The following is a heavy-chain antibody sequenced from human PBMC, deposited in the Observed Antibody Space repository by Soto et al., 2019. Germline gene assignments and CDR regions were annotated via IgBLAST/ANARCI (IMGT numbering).Heavy chain of an antibody. CDR1: GFTFSSYS. Sequence: GGSLRLSCAASGFTFSSYSMNWVRQAPGKGLEWVSYISSSSSYIYYADSVKGRFTISRDNAKNSLYLQMNSLRAEDTAVYYCASNYDFWSGCYTGFDYYYYYYMDVWGKGTTVTVSS. CDR2: ISSSSSYI. V-gene: IGHV3-21*05. D-gene: IGHD3-3*01. J-gene: IGHJ6*03. CDR3: ASNYDFWSGCYTGFDYYYYYYMDV.